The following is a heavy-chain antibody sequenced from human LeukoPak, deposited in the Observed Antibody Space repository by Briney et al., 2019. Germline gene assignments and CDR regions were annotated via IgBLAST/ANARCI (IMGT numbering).Heavy chain of an antibody. V-gene: IGHV3-7*01. CDR3: ARAITYSKDAFDI. D-gene: IGHD4-11*01. J-gene: IGHJ3*02. CDR1: GFTFSNYW. Sequence: GGSLRLSCAASGFTFSNYWMSWVRQAPGKGLEWVANIKQDGSEKYYVDSVKGRFTISRDNAKNSLNLEKNSLRAEDTAVYYCARAITYSKDAFDIWGQGTMVTVSS. CDR2: IKQDGSEK.